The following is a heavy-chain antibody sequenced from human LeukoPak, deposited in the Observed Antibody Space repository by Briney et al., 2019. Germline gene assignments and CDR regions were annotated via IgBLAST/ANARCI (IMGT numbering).Heavy chain of an antibody. CDR1: GVSISRFY. Sequence: SETLSLTCTTSGVSISRFYWSWVRQPPGKGLEWIGNIYSGVPTYFNPSLKSRVVISVDTSKNQFSLNLTSVTAADTTMYYCVQTTGWPGFDYWGQGILVTVSS. J-gene: IGHJ4*02. CDR3: VQTTGWPGFDY. V-gene: IGHV4-4*09. D-gene: IGHD1-1*01. CDR2: IYSGVPT.